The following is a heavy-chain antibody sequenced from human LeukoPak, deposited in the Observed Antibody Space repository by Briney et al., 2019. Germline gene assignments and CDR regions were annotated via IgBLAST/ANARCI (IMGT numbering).Heavy chain of an antibody. CDR3: AKWKYSNSGIDDY. CDR1: FXXXXYA. CDR2: ISGSGDNT. V-gene: IGHV3-23*01. Sequence: FXXXXYAXXWVRQVPGKGLEWVSVISGSGDNTYYADSVKGRFTISRDNSKNMLYLQMNSLRAEDTAVYYCAKWKYSNSGIDDYWGQGTLVTVSS. D-gene: IGHD6-6*01. J-gene: IGHJ4*02.